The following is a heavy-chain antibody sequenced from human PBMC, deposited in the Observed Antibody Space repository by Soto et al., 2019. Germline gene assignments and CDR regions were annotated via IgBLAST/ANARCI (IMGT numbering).Heavy chain of an antibody. V-gene: IGHV4-59*01. D-gene: IGHD3-10*01. CDR2: IYYSGST. CDR3: ARAPYYGRNTFDY. J-gene: IGHJ4*02. Sequence: SETLSLTCTVSGGSISSYYWSWIRQPPGKGLEWIGYIYYSGSTNYNPSLKSRVTISVDTSKNQFSLKLSSVTAADTAVYYCARAPYYGRNTFDYWGQGTLVTVS. CDR1: GGSISSYY.